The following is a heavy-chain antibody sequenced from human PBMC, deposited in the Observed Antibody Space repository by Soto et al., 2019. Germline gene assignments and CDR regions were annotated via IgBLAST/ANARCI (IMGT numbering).Heavy chain of an antibody. CDR2: ISAYNGNT. D-gene: IGHD4-17*01. CDR1: GYTFTSYG. V-gene: IGHV1-18*01. J-gene: IGHJ4*02. Sequence: GASVKVSCKASGYTFTSYGISWVRQAPGQGLEWMGWISAYNGNTNYAQKLQGRVTMTTDTSTSTAYMELRSLRSDDTAVYYCARLQDLDYGDYENKPFDYWGQGTLVTVSS. CDR3: ARLQDLDYGDYENKPFDY.